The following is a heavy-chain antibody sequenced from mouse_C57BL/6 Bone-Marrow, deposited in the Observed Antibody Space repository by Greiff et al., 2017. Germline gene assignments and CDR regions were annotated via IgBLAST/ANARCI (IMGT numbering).Heavy chain of an antibody. V-gene: IGHV1-64*01. CDR3: AREGQNYFDY. CDR2: IHPNSGST. J-gene: IGHJ2*01. D-gene: IGHD3-3*01. Sequence: QVQLQQPGAELVKPGASVKLSCKASGYTFTSYWMHWVKQRPGQGLQWIGMIHPNSGSTNYNEKFKSKATLTVDKSSSTAYMQLSSLTSEDSAVYYCAREGQNYFDYWGQGTTLTVSS. CDR1: GYTFTSYW.